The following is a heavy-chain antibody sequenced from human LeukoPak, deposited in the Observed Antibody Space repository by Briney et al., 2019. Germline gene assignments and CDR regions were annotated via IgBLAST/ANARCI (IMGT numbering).Heavy chain of an antibody. CDR2: IYSDGNS. CDR1: GFSVSSNH. CDR3: ARVASDP. J-gene: IGHJ5*02. Sequence: GGSLRPSCAASGFSVSSNHMSWVRQAPGKGLEWVSIIYSDGNSIHADSVKGRFTTSRDNSKNTRYLQMNSLRAEGTTVYYCARVASDPWGQGTLVTVSS. V-gene: IGHV3-66*01.